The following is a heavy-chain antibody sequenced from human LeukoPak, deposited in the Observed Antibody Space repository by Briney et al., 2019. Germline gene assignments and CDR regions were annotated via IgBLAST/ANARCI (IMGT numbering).Heavy chain of an antibody. CDR3: ARDLLGSSWYPAYDY. CDR1: GFTFSSYW. V-gene: IGHV3-7*03. Sequence: GGSLRLSCAASGFTFSSYWMSWGRQAPGKGLEWVANIKQDGSEKYYVDSVKGRFTISRDNAKNSLYLQMNSLRAEDTAVYYCARDLLGSSWYPAYDYWGQGTLVTVSS. CDR2: IKQDGSEK. J-gene: IGHJ4*02. D-gene: IGHD6-13*01.